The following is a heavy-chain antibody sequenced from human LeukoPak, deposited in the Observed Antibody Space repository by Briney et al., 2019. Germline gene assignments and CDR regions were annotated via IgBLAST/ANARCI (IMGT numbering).Heavy chain of an antibody. J-gene: IGHJ1*01. CDR3: ASSSWSSEYFHY. CDR1: GFTFSSYA. D-gene: IGHD6-13*01. V-gene: IGHV3-23*01. Sequence: GGSLRLSCAASGFTFSSYAMSWVRQAPGKGLEWVSAISGGGGSTYYADSVKGRFTISRDNSKNTLYLQLNSLRAEDTAVYFCASSSWSSEYFHYWGQGTLVTVSS. CDR2: ISGGGGST.